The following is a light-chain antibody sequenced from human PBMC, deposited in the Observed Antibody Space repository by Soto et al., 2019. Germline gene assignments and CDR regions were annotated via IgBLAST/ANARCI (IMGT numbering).Light chain of an antibody. Sequence: EIVMTQSPATLSVSPGERATLSCRASQSVGSNLAWYQQKPGQAPRLLIYGASTRATGIPARFSGSGSGTEFTLTISSLQSEDFAVYYCQQRSNWRITFGQGTRLEIK. V-gene: IGKV3-15*01. CDR1: QSVGSN. CDR2: GAS. J-gene: IGKJ5*01. CDR3: QQRSNWRIT.